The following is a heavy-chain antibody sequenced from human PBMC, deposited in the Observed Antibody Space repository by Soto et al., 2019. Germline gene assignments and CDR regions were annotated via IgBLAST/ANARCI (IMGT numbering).Heavy chain of an antibody. Sequence: EVQLVESGGGLVQPGRSLRLSCAASGFTFDDYAMHWVRQPPGKGLEWVSGISWNSGNIGYADSVKGRFTISRDNAKNSLYLQMKSLRAEDTALYYCTKSSSYPYTYYMDAWGKGTTVTVS. V-gene: IGHV3-9*01. D-gene: IGHD6-6*01. CDR3: TKSSSYPYTYYMDA. J-gene: IGHJ6*03. CDR2: ISWNSGNI. CDR1: GFTFDDYA.